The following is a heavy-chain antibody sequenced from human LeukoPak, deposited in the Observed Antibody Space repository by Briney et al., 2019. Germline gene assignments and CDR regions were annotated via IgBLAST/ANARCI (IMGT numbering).Heavy chain of an antibody. CDR3: ARGPVYWYFDL. V-gene: IGHV4-39*07. J-gene: IGHJ2*01. CDR2: IYYSGNT. Sequence: SSETLSLTCTVSGGSITSSYYWGWIRQPPGKGLEWIGTIYYSGNTYYNPSLKSRVTISVDTSKNQFSLKLSSVTAADTAVYYCARGPVYWYFDLWGRGTLVTVSS. CDR1: GGSITSSYY.